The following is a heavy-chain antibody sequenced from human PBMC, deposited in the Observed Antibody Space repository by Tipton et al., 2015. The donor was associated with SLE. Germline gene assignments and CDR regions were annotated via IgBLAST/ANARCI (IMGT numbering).Heavy chain of an antibody. CDR2: IYDSRRT. Sequence: TLSFTCPVSGASLSNYYWSWIRPCPGPGLEWLGFIYDSRRTNYNPSLKNRVPLLLAMSPPPFSLKLSSGTAADTAIYYCARESAEDYGAGRKDRPVGGMDVWGQGTTGTGSS. D-gene: IGHD3-16*01. CDR1: GASLSNYY. J-gene: IGHJ6*02. CDR3: ARESAEDYGAGRKDRPVGGMDV. V-gene: IGHV4-59*01.